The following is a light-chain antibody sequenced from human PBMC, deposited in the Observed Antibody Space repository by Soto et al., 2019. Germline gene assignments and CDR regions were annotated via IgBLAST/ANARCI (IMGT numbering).Light chain of an antibody. CDR3: QRYNTWT. V-gene: IGKV1-5*03. Sequence: DIQMTQSPSTLSASVGDRVTITCRASQSISSWLAWYQQKPGKAPKLLIYKASSLESGVPSRFSGSGYGKEFTLTISSLQPDDFATYYCQRYNTWTFGQGTKVEIK. J-gene: IGKJ1*01. CDR1: QSISSW. CDR2: KAS.